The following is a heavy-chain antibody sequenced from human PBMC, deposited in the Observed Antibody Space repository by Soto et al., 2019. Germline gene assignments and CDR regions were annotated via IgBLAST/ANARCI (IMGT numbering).Heavy chain of an antibody. CDR3: ARAGRVATLARYYYDMDV. D-gene: IGHD5-12*01. CDR2: IYYSGST. CDR1: GCSISSYY. V-gene: IGHV4-59*01. Sequence: PSETLSLTCTVSGCSISSYYWSWIRQPPGKGLEWIGYIYYSGSTNYNPSLKSRVTISVDTSKNQFSLKLSSVTAADTAVYYCARAGRVATLARYYYDMDVWGKGTTVTVSS. J-gene: IGHJ6*03.